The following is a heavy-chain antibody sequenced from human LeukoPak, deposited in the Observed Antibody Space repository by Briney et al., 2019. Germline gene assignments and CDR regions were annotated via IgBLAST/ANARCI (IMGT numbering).Heavy chain of an antibody. Sequence: SETLSLTCAVYGGSFSGYYWSWIRQPPGKGLEWIGEINHSGSTNYNPSLKSRVTISVDTSKNQFSLKLSSVTAADTAVYYCARVTTVATVVHYGMDVWGQGTTVTVSS. D-gene: IGHD4-23*01. CDR3: ARVTTVATVVHYGMDV. CDR1: GGSFSGYY. V-gene: IGHV4-34*01. CDR2: INHSGST. J-gene: IGHJ6*02.